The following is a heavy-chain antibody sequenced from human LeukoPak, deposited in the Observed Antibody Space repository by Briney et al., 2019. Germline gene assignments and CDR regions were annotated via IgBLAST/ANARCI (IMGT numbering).Heavy chain of an antibody. Sequence: PGRSLRLSCAASGFTFSSYAMHWVRQAPGKGLEWVAVISYDGSNKYYADSVKGRFTISRDNSKNTLYLQMNGLRAEDTAVYYCAKDVSAADYYFDHWGQGTLVTVSS. CDR1: GFTFSSYA. D-gene: IGHD2-15*01. CDR3: AKDVSAADYYFDH. J-gene: IGHJ4*02. V-gene: IGHV3-30*04. CDR2: ISYDGSNK.